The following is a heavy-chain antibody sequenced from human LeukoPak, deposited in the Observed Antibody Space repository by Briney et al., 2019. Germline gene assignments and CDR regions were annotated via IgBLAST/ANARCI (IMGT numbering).Heavy chain of an antibody. CDR1: GYTFTGYY. V-gene: IGHV1-2*06. D-gene: IGHD3-10*01. CDR3: ARGERSIAVLLWFGEFDP. Sequence: ASVKVSCKASGYTFTGYYMHWVRQAPGQGLEWMGRINPNSGGTNYAQKFQGRVTMTRDTSISTAYMELSRLRSDDTAVYYCARGERSIAVLLWFGEFDPWGQGTLVTVPS. J-gene: IGHJ5*02. CDR2: INPNSGGT.